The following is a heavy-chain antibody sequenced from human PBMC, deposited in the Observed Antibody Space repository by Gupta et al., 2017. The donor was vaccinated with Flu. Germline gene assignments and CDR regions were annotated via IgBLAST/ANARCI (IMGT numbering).Heavy chain of an antibody. V-gene: IGHV3-30*18. CDR3: AKDWRWNYNNYGMNV. D-gene: IGHD5-24*01. CDR1: GFSFSNYG. Sequence: QEEVLESGGGVVQPGRSLRLSCAAFGFSFSNYGMHWVRQAPGKGLEWVAVTSYDGSSKDYADSVKGRFAISRDNSKNTLYLQMNSLRPEDTAVYYCAKDWRWNYNNYGMNVWGQGTTVTVSS. CDR2: TSYDGSSK. J-gene: IGHJ6*02.